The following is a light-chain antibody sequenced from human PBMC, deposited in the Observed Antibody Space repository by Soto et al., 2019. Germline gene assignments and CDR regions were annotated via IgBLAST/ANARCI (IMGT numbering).Light chain of an antibody. CDR2: DAS. Sequence: ETVLTQSPATLSLSPGERATLSCRASQSVSSYLAWYQQKPGQAPRLLIYDASNRATGIPARFSGSGSGTDFTLPISSLAPEDFAVYYCQQRSNWPPVTFGQGTRLEIK. J-gene: IGKJ5*01. CDR3: QQRSNWPPVT. CDR1: QSVSSY. V-gene: IGKV3-11*01.